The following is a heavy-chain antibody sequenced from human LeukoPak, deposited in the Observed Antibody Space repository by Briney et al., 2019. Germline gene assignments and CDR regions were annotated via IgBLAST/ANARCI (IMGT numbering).Heavy chain of an antibody. D-gene: IGHD2-15*01. CDR2: ITGSGGST. Sequence: GGSLRLSCAASGFTFSSYAMSWVRQAPGKGLEWVSGITGSGGSTYHADSAKGRFTISRDNSQNTLFLQMSSLRAEDSAIFYCAKGSASGRPYYFDSWGQGILVTVSS. CDR1: GFTFSSYA. CDR3: AKGSASGRPYYFDS. J-gene: IGHJ4*02. V-gene: IGHV3-23*01.